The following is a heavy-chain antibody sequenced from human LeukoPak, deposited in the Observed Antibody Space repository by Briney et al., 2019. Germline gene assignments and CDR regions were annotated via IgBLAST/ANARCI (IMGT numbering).Heavy chain of an antibody. CDR3: ARRARDFGDSHAFDV. Sequence: GESLRVSCVASGLTFSDTNLAWIRQAPGKGLEWISYIRGVPTDLYYADSVKGQFTISRDNAKNSLYLQMNSLRAEDTAIYYCARRARDFGDSHAFDVWGQGTMVTVSS. CDR2: IRGVPTDL. CDR1: GLTFSDTN. V-gene: IGHV3-11*01. D-gene: IGHD4-17*01. J-gene: IGHJ3*01.